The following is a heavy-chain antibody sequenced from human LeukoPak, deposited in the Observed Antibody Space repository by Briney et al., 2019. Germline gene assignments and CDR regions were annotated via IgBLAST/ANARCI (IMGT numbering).Heavy chain of an antibody. CDR2: INHSGST. CDR1: GGSFSGYY. D-gene: IGHD2-2*01. CDR3: ARVGTWVVVPAAKGGFEDY. V-gene: IGHV4-34*01. J-gene: IGHJ4*02. Sequence: SETLSLTCAVYGGSFSGYYWSWIRQPPGKGLEWIGEINHSGSTNYNPSLKSRVTISVDTSKNQFSLKLSSETAADTAVYYCARVGTWVVVPAAKGGFEDYWGQGTLVTVSS.